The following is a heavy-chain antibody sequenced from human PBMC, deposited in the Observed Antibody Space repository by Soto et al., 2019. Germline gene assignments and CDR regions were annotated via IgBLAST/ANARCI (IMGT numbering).Heavy chain of an antibody. D-gene: IGHD3-10*01. J-gene: IGHJ6*01. CDR2: IWYDGSNK. CDR1: GFTFSSYG. Sequence: QVQLVESGGGVVQPGRSLRLSCAASGFTFSSYGMHWVRQAPGKGLEWVAVIWYDGSNKYYADSVKGRFTISRDNSKNTLYLQMNSLRAEDTDVYYGARAGGDTMVRGVSAYYYYGRDVWGQGTTVTVSS. CDR3: ARAGGDTMVRGVSAYYYYGRDV. V-gene: IGHV3-33*01.